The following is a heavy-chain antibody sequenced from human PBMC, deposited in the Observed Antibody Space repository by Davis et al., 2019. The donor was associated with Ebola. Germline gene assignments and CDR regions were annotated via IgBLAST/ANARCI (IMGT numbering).Heavy chain of an antibody. CDR3: ARVMYYSGSHPITNYFDY. CDR2: IKQDGSEK. D-gene: IGHD1-26*01. V-gene: IGHV3-7*01. Sequence: GESLKISCAASGFTFSSYWMSWVRQAPGKGLEWVANIKQDGSEKYYVDSVKGRFTISRDNAKNSLYLQMNSLRAEDTAVYYCARVMYYSGSHPITNYFDYWGQGTLVTVSS. CDR1: GFTFSSYW. J-gene: IGHJ4*02.